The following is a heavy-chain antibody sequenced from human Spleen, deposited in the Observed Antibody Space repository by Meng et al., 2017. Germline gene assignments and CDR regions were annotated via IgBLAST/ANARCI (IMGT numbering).Heavy chain of an antibody. CDR2: IWYDGSNK. D-gene: IGHD3-22*01. CDR3: ARAKFYAGSGYYSSFDY. J-gene: IGHJ4*02. CDR1: GFTFSSYG. V-gene: IGHV3-33*01. Sequence: GGSLRLSCAASGFTFSSYGMHWVRQAPGKGLEWVAVIWYDGSNKYYADSVKGRFTISRDNSKNTLYLQMNSLRAEDTAVYYCARAKFYAGSGYYSSFDYWGQGTLVTVSS.